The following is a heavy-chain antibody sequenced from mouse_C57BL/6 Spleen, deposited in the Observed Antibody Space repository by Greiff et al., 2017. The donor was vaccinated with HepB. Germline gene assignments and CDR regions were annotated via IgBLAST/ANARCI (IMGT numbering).Heavy chain of an antibody. CDR3: ARQNPLDGYYDY. Sequence: VHLVESGAELVKPGASVKLSCKASGYTFTEYTIHWVKQRSGQGLEWIGWFYPGSGSIKYNEKFKDKATLTADKSSSTVYMELSRLTSEDSAVYFCARQNPLDGYYDYWGQGTTLTVSS. D-gene: IGHD2-3*01. CDR2: FYPGSGSI. V-gene: IGHV1-62-2*01. J-gene: IGHJ2*01. CDR1: GYTFTEYT.